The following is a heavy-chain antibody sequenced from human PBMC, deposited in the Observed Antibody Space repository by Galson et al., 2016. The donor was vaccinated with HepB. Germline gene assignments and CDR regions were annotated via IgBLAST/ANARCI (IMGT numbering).Heavy chain of an antibody. CDR2: IYRSGGT. J-gene: IGHJ5*02. V-gene: IGHV3-53*01. CDR3: SRVSGDESS. CDR1: GFSVTNNY. D-gene: IGHD1-26*01. Sequence: SLRLSCAASGFSVTNNYMTWVRQAPGKGLEWVAVIYRSGGTYYEDSVKGRFTISRDTSKNTFYLQMNSLTVGDTAVYFCSRVSGDESSWGQGALVTVS.